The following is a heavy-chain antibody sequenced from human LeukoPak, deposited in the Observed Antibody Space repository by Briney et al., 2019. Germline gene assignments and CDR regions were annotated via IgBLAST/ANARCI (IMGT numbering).Heavy chain of an antibody. Sequence: ASVKVSCKASRYTFTNYAMNWVRQAPGQGLEWMGWINTNTGNPTYAQGFTGRFVFSLDTSVSTAYLQISSLKAEDTAMYYCARERRSSSPGEQQLVRAFDIWGQGTMVTVSS. V-gene: IGHV7-4-1*02. CDR3: ARERRSSSPGEQQLVRAFDI. CDR2: INTNTGNP. J-gene: IGHJ3*02. D-gene: IGHD6-13*01. CDR1: RYTFTNYA.